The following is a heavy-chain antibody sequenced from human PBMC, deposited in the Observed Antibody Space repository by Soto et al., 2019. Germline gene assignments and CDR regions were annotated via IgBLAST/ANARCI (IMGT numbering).Heavy chain of an antibody. CDR3: SRSPEVGVRGAY. D-gene: IGHD3-16*01. CDR1: GFPFSAYN. V-gene: IGHV3-21*01. CDR2: ITVGSSHI. J-gene: IGHJ4*02. Sequence: GGSLRLSCTGSGFPFSAYNINWVRQAPGKGLEWVSSITVGSSHIYQPNSMKGRFTISRDDAKNSVYLQIDSLRDEDTALYYCSRSPEVGVRGAYWGQGTLVTVSS.